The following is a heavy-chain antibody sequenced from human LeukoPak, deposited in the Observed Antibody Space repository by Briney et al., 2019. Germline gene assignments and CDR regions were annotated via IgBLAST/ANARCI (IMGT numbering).Heavy chain of an antibody. CDR3: ARRGGIHLEYFDY. J-gene: IGHJ4*02. V-gene: IGHV3-48*02. CDR1: GFTFSSFS. CDR2: ISSSNDNI. D-gene: IGHD3-3*01. Sequence: PGGSQRLSWAASGFTFSSFSRNWVRQAPGKGLEWVSYISSSNDNIHYADSVKGRFTISRDNAKNSLYLQMNSLRDEDTAVYYCARRGGIHLEYFDYWGQGTLVTVSS.